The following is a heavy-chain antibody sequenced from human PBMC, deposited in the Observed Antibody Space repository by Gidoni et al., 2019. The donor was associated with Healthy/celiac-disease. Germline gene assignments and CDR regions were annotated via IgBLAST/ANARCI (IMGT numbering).Heavy chain of an antibody. CDR2: INHSGSP. D-gene: IGHD3-16*02. Sequence: QVQLQQWGAGLLKPSETLSLTCAVYGGSFNDYYWTWIRQPPGKGLEWIGKINHSGSPNYNPSLKSRVTISVDTSKNQFSLKLTSVTAADTAVYYCARGGPLTFGGVIVSYWYFDLWGRGTLVTVSS. V-gene: IGHV4-34*01. J-gene: IGHJ2*01. CDR3: ARGGPLTFGGVIVSYWYFDL. CDR1: GGSFNDYY.